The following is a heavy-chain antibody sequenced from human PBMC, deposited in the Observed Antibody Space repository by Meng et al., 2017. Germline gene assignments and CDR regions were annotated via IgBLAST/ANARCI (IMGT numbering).Heavy chain of an antibody. J-gene: IGHJ3*02. D-gene: IGHD6-13*01. CDR1: GGTFSSYA. CDR2: IIPIFGTA. Sequence: SAKVSCKASGGTFSSYAISWVRQAHGQGLEWMGGIIPIFGTANYAQKCQGRVTITADGSTSTAYMDLSSLRSEDTAVYYCARDLRTSIAAAGTWPDAFDIWGQGTMVTVSS. CDR3: ARDLRTSIAAAGTWPDAFDI. V-gene: IGHV1-69*13.